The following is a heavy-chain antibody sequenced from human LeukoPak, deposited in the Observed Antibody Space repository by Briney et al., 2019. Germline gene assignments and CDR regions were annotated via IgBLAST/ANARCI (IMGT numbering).Heavy chain of an antibody. V-gene: IGHV3-30-3*01. J-gene: IGHJ3*02. D-gene: IGHD3-10*01. Sequence: GGSLRLSCAASGFTFSTYFMHWVRQAPGKGLEWVADIASDGSHTFYVESVKGRFTISRDNSKNTLYLQMNSLRAEDTAVYFCERKRKDIFLHSGVFDIWAKGTMVTVSS. CDR3: ERKRKDIFLHSGVFDI. CDR2: IASDGSHT. CDR1: GFTFSTYF.